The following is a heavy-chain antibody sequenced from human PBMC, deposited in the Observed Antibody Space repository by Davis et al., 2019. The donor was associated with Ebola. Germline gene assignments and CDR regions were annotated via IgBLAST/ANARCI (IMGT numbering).Heavy chain of an antibody. CDR3: AKDLDGYSYGYTFVDY. CDR1: GITFSRYW. D-gene: IGHD5-18*01. V-gene: IGHV3-7*01. Sequence: GESLRISCAASGITFSRYWMSWVRQAPGKGLEWVANIKEDGSEKYCVDSVKGRFTISRDNAKNSLYLQMNSLRAEDTAVYYCAKDLDGYSYGYTFVDYWGQGTLVTVSS. J-gene: IGHJ4*02. CDR2: IKEDGSEK.